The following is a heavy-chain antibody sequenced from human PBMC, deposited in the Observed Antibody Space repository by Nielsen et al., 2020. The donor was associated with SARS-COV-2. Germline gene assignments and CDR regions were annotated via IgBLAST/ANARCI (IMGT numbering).Heavy chain of an antibody. CDR2: ISAYNGNT. V-gene: IGHV1-18*01. J-gene: IGHJ4*02. D-gene: IGHD2-15*01. CDR1: GYTFPSYG. Sequence: GESLKISCKASGYTFPSYGISWVRQAPGQGLEWMGWISAYNGNTNYAQKLQGRVTMTTDTSTSTAYMELRSLRSDDTAVYYCARAPGPFHCSGGSCIDYWGQGTLVTVSS. CDR3: ARAPGPFHCSGGSCIDY.